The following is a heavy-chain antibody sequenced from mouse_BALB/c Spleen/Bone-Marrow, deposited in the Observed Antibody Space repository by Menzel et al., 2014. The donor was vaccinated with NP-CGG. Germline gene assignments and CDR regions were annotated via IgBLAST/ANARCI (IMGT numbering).Heavy chain of an antibody. CDR2: INPDSSTI. CDR1: GFDFSGYW. V-gene: IGHV4-1*02. J-gene: IGHJ3*01. Sequence: EVQGVESGGGLVQPGGSLKLSCAASGFDFSGYWMSWVRQAPGKGLEWIGEINPDSSTINYTLSLKDRFIISRDNAKNTLYLQMSKVRSEDTALYYCARLGYYGGFAYWGQGTLVTVSA. D-gene: IGHD2-3*01. CDR3: ARLGYYGGFAY.